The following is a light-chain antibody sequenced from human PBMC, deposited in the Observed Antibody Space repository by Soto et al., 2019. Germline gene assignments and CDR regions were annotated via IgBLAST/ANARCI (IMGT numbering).Light chain of an antibody. CDR1: RSISSW. Sequence: DSQMTQSPSTLPASVGDRVTITCRASRSISSWLAWYQQKPGKAPKLLIYKASLLQSGVPSRFSGSGSGTEFTLTISSLQPEDFATYYCQQYDRYPVTFGGGTKVEVK. J-gene: IGKJ4*01. V-gene: IGKV1-5*03. CDR2: KAS. CDR3: QQYDRYPVT.